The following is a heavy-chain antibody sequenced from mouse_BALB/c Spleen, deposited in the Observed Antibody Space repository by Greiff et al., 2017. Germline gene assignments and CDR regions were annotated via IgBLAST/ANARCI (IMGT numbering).Heavy chain of an antibody. D-gene: IGHD2-1*01. CDR3: AYGNYAMDY. CDR1: GYSFTDYY. V-gene: IGHV1-42*01. J-gene: IGHJ4*01. Sequence: VQLQQSGPELVKPGASVKISCKASGYSFTDYYMHWVKQSPEKSVEWIGEINPSTGGTNYNQKFKGKATLTVDKSSSTAYMQLKSLTSEDSAVYDCAYGNYAMDYWGQGTSVTVSA. CDR2: INPSTGGT.